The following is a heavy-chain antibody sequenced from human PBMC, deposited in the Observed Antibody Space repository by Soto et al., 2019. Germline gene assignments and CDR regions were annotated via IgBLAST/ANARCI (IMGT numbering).Heavy chain of an antibody. J-gene: IGHJ4*02. CDR1: GFTFSNYG. D-gene: IGHD4-17*01. Sequence: LRLSFAASGFTFSNYGMHWVRQAPGKGLEWVAVIWYDGSYKYYADSVKGRFTISRDNSKNTLFLQMDSLRAEDTAVYYCARDPSKTSVNTSVEYWGQGTLDNVSS. CDR2: IWYDGSYK. CDR3: ARDPSKTSVNTSVEY. V-gene: IGHV3-33*01.